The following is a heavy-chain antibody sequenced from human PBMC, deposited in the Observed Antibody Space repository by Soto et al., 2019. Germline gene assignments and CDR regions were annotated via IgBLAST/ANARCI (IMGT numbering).Heavy chain of an antibody. CDR2: IYPGDSDT. Sequence: PGESMKISCKGSGYSFTSYWIGWVRQMPGKGLEWMGIIYPGDSDTRYSPSFQGQVTISADKSISTAYLQWSSLKASDTAMYYCARQEQLSSYGMDVWGQGTTVTVSS. D-gene: IGHD6-6*01. J-gene: IGHJ6*02. CDR1: GYSFTSYW. V-gene: IGHV5-51*01. CDR3: ARQEQLSSYGMDV.